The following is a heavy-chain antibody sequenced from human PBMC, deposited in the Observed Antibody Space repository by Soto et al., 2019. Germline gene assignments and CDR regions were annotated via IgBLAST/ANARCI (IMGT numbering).Heavy chain of an antibody. D-gene: IGHD6-13*01. CDR1: GFTLSDYY. CDR2: ISSSGSTI. V-gene: IGHV3-11*01. J-gene: IGHJ4*02. Sequence: TGGSLRLSCAASGFTLSDYYMSWIRQAPGKGLEWVSYISSSGSTIYYADSVKGRFTISRDNAKNSLYLQMNSLRAEDTAVYYCARGIAAAGTHYFDYWGQGTLVTVSS. CDR3: ARGIAAAGTHYFDY.